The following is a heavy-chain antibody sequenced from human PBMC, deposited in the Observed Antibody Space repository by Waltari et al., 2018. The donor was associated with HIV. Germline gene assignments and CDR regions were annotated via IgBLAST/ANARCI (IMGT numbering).Heavy chain of an antibody. D-gene: IGHD3-22*01. V-gene: IGHV4-34*02. CDR2: INDGGMT. Sequence: QVQLQQWGAGLLKPSETLSLTCAVYGPSFSNNHWTWIRQTPGKGLEWIGEINDGGMTNYNPSLGRRVARSVDTSKNQFSLKLKSVTAADTAIYYCASYIIVATGTHFDSWGQGTQVTVST. CDR3: ASYIIVATGTHFDS. J-gene: IGHJ4*02. CDR1: GPSFSNNH.